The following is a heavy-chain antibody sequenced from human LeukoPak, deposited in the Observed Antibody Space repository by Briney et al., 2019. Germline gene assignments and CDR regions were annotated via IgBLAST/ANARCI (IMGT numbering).Heavy chain of an antibody. D-gene: IGHD1-26*01. V-gene: IGHV1-2*02. CDR1: GYTFTGYY. CDR3: ARVENTGIVGVYY. CDR2: INPNSGGT. Sequence: ASVKVSCKASGYTFTGYYMHWVRQAPGQGLEWMGWINPNSGGTNYAQKFQGRVTMTRDTSISTAYMELSRLRSDDTAVYYCARVENTGIVGVYYWGQGTLVTVSS. J-gene: IGHJ4*02.